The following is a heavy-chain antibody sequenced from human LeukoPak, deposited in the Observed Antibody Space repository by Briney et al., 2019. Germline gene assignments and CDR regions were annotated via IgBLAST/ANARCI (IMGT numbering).Heavy chain of an antibody. J-gene: IGHJ4*02. CDR2: ISSSCSNI. V-gene: IGHV3-21*01. Sequence: SGGSLRLSCAASGFTFSSYSMNWVRQAPGKGLEWVSSISSSCSNIYYADSVKGRFTISRDNAKNSLYLQMNSLRAEDRAVYYCARAIFFVYGDYLPPYCFDYWGKGTLVTVSS. CDR3: ARAIFFVYGDYLPPYCFDY. CDR1: GFTFSSYS. D-gene: IGHD4-17*01.